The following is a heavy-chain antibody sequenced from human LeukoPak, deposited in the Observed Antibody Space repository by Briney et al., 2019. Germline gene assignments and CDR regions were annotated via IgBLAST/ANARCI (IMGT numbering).Heavy chain of an antibody. D-gene: IGHD3-22*01. CDR2: IYYSGST. CDR3: ARVQDATYYYDSSGDDAFDI. J-gene: IGHJ3*02. CDR1: GGSISSYY. V-gene: IGHV4-59*01. Sequence: SETLSLTCTVSGGSISSYYWSWIRQPPGKGLEWVGYIYYSGSTNYNPSLKSRVTISVDTSKHQFSLELSSVTAADTAVYYCARVQDATYYYDSSGDDAFDIWGQGTMVTVSS.